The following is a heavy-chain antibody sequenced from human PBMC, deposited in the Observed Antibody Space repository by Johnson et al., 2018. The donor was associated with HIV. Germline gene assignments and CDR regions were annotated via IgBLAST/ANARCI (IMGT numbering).Heavy chain of an antibody. D-gene: IGHD6-19*01. CDR1: GFTFSSYG. CDR3: AKGRIAVPDAFDI. J-gene: IGHJ3*02. V-gene: IGHV3-30*02. CDR2: IRYDGSNK. Sequence: HVQLVESGGGVVQPGGSLRLSCAASGFTFSSYGIHWVRQAPGKGLEWVTFIRYDGSNKYYADSVKGRFTISRDNSKNTLYLQMNSMRAEDTAVYYCAKGRIAVPDAFDIWGQGTMVTVSS.